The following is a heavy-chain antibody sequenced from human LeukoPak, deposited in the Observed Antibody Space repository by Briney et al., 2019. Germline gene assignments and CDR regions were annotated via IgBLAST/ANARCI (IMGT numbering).Heavy chain of an antibody. D-gene: IGHD1-26*01. CDR3: ATEWELLRVFDY. J-gene: IGHJ4*02. CDR1: GGTFSSYA. CDR2: IIPIFGTA. V-gene: IGHV1-69*05. Sequence: SVKVSCKASGGTFSSYAISWVRQAPGQGLEWMGGIIPIFGTANYAQKFQGRVTITTDESTSTAYMELSSLRSEDTAVYYCATEWELLRVFDYWGQGTLVTVSS.